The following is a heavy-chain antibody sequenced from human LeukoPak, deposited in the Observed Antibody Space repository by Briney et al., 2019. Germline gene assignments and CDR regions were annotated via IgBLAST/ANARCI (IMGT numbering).Heavy chain of an antibody. CDR1: GGSISSYY. J-gene: IGHJ3*02. Sequence: SETLSLTCTVSGGSISSYYWSWIRQPPGKGPEWIGYIYYSGSTNYNPSLKSRVTISVDTSKNQFSLKLSSVTAADTAVYYCARGGWIHDAFDIWGQGTMVTVSS. D-gene: IGHD5-18*01. CDR2: IYYSGST. V-gene: IGHV4-59*01. CDR3: ARGGWIHDAFDI.